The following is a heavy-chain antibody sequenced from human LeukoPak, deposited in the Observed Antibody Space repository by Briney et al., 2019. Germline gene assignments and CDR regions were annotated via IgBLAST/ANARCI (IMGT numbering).Heavy chain of an antibody. CDR2: IKQDGSEK. CDR3: ARDSRRVGATGGSDY. Sequence: GGSLRLSCVASGFTFSDYWMSWVRQAPGKGLEWVANIKQDGSEKNYVDSVKGRSTISRDNDKNSLYLQLNSLRADDTAVYYCARDSRRVGATGGSDYWGQGTLVTVSS. CDR1: GFTFSDYW. J-gene: IGHJ4*02. V-gene: IGHV3-7*03. D-gene: IGHD1-26*01.